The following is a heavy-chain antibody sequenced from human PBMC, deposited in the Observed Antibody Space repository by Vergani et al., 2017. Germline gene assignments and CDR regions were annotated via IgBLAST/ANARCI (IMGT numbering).Heavy chain of an antibody. J-gene: IGHJ4*02. V-gene: IGHV3-33*01. CDR3: ARSLDY. CDR2: IWYDGSNK. CDR1: GFTFSSYG. Sequence: QVQLVESGGGVVQPGRSLRLSCAASGFTFSSYGMHWVRQAPGKGLEWVAVIWYDGSNKYYADSVKGRFTISRDNSKNTLYVQMNSLRAEDTAVYFCARSLDYWGQGTLVTVSS.